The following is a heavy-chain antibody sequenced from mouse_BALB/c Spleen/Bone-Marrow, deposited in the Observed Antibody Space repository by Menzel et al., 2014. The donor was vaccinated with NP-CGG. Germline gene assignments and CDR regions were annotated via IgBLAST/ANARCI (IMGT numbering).Heavy chain of an antibody. V-gene: IGHV5-4*02. J-gene: IGHJ2*01. D-gene: IGHD1-1*02. CDR2: ISDGGTYS. Sequence: EVQVVESGGGLMKPGGSLKLSCAASGFTFSDYYMYWVRQTPEKRPEWVATISDGGTYSYYADSVKGRFTISRDNAKSNLYLQMNSLKSEDTAMYYCARDMGDYWGQGTTLTVSS. CDR3: ARDMGDY. CDR1: GFTFSDYY.